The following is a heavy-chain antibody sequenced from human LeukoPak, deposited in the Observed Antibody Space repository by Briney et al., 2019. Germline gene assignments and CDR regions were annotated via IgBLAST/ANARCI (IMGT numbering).Heavy chain of an antibody. CDR1: EFSLSPSRVG. CDR2: IYWDDDK. V-gene: IGHV2-5*02. D-gene: IGHD4-23*01. CDR3: AHRGNSGAYFDY. J-gene: IGHJ4*02. Sequence: SGPTQAILTQPLTLTCTFSEFSLSPSRVGVGWIRQPPGKALEWLALIYWDDDKRYSPSLKSRLTITKDTSKNQVVLTMTNMDPVDTATYYCAHRGNSGAYFDYCGQGTLVTVSS.